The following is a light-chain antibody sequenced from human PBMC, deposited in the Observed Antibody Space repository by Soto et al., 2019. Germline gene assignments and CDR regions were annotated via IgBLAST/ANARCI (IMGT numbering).Light chain of an antibody. J-gene: IGKJ5*01. CDR2: GTS. CDR3: QQRSNWPPIT. V-gene: IGKV3-11*01. CDR1: QSISGN. Sequence: IVLTQSPATLSVSPGESATLSCRASQSISGNLAWYQQKPGQAPRLLIYGTSTRATGIPARFSGSGSGTDFTLTISSLEPEDFAVYYCQQRSNWPPITFGQGTRLEIK.